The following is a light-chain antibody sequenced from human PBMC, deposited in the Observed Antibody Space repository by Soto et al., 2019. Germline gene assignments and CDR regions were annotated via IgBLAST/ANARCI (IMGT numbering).Light chain of an antibody. CDR2: KTS. CDR1: QTINNW. Sequence: DILLTQSPSTLSASIGDRVTITCRTSQTINNWLAWYQQKPGKAPKLLIHKTSILESGVPSRFSGNGSGTEFTLTISSLQPDGVATYYCQQYKTTFGPGTKVDIE. CDR3: QQYKTT. J-gene: IGKJ3*01. V-gene: IGKV1-5*03.